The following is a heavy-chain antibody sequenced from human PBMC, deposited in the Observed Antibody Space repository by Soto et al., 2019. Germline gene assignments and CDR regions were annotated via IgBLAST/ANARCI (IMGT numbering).Heavy chain of an antibody. J-gene: IGHJ6*02. CDR1: GYTFTSYY. V-gene: IGHV1-46*01. Sequence: QVQLVQSGAEVKKPGASVKVSCKASGYTFTSYYMHWVRQAPGQGLEWMGIINPSGGSTSYAQKFQGRVTMTRDTSTSTVYMELSSLRSEDTAVYYCARDFVPPPYYYYGMDVWGQGTTVTVSS. CDR3: ARDFVPPPYYYYGMDV. D-gene: IGHD6-6*01. CDR2: INPSGGST.